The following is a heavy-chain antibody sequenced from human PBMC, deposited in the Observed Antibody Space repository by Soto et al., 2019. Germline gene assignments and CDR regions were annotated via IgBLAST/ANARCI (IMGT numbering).Heavy chain of an antibody. CDR1: GFTFSSYA. Sequence: GSLRLSCAASGFTFSSYAMSWVRQAPGKGLEWVSAISGSGGSTYYADSVKGRFTISRDNAKNSLYLQMNSLRAEDTAVYYCARDIVATESDYWGQGTLVTVSS. CDR3: ARDIVATESDY. V-gene: IGHV3-23*01. CDR2: ISGSGGST. D-gene: IGHD5-12*01. J-gene: IGHJ4*02.